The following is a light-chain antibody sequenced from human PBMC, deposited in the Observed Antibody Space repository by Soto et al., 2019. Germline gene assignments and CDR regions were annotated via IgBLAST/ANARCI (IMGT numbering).Light chain of an antibody. CDR2: EVT. V-gene: IGLV2-14*01. CDR3: SAYRSSVNPCV. CDR1: SSDVGGYDY. J-gene: IGLJ1*01. Sequence: QSALTQPASVSGSPGQSVNISCTGTSSDVGGYDYVSWFQQHPDRAPKLIISEVTNRPSGISNRFSGSKSGDTASLSSSGLQADDEADYYCSAYRSSVNPCVFGTGTKVTVL.